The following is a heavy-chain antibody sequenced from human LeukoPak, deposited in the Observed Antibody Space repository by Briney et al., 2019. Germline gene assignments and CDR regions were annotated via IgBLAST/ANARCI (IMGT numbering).Heavy chain of an antibody. CDR1: GYTFTGYY. V-gene: IGHV1-2*02. CDR3: ASFTVTTSGVNY. J-gene: IGHJ4*02. CDR2: INPNSGGT. Sequence: APVKVSCKASGYTFTGYYMHWVRQAPGQGLEWMGWINPNSGGTNYAQKFRGGVTMTRDTSISTAYMELSRLRSDDTAVYYCASFTVTTSGVNYWGQGTLVTVSS. D-gene: IGHD4-11*01.